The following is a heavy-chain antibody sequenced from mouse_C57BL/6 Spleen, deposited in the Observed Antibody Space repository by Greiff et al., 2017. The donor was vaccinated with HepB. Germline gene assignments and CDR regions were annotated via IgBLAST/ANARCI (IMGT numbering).Heavy chain of an antibody. CDR2: IDPEDGET. Sequence: EVQLQQSGAELVKPGASVKLSCTASGFNIKDYYMHWVKQRTEQGLEWIGRIDPEDGETKYAQKFQGKATITADISSNTAYLQLSSLTSEDTAVYYCARKDHSGYCPLFDYWGQGDTLTVSS. CDR1: GFNIKDYY. J-gene: IGHJ2*01. D-gene: IGHD2-3*01. CDR3: ARKDHSGYCPLFDY. V-gene: IGHV14-2*01.